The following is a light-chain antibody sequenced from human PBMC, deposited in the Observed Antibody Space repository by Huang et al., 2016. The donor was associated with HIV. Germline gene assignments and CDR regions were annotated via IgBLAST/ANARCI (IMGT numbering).Light chain of an antibody. CDR3: QQYGDSPLYA. CDR1: QTSSSCY. J-gene: IGKJ2*01. CDR2: DAS. Sequence: IVLTQSPGTLSLSPGERATLSCRASQTSSSCYLAWYQQRPGQAPSLLIYDASNRAPGVPDRFSGSGSGTDFTLTITRLEPEDFAVYYCQQYGDSPLYAFGQGTRLEL. V-gene: IGKV3-20*01.